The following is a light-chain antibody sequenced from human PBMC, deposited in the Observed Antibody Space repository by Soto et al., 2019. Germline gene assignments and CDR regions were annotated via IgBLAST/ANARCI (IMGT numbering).Light chain of an antibody. CDR1: QGSPTY. CDR2: GVS. J-gene: IGKJ5*01. V-gene: IGKV1-9*01. Sequence: DIQLTQTPSFLSASVGARVIVTRRASQGSPTYLAWYQRKPGKGPKRLIYGVSTLQSGVPPRFSGTGSGTEFTLTITSLQPEDSATYYCQQLNHYPLPFGQGTLLEI. CDR3: QQLNHYPLP.